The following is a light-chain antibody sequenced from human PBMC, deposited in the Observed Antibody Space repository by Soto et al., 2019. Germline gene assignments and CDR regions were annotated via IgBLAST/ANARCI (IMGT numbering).Light chain of an antibody. V-gene: IGKV3-20*01. CDR1: QSVGSRS. Sequence: EIVLMQTPGTLSLSPGERATLSCRASQSVGSRSLAWYQQKPGQAPRLLLYGASSRATGVSNRFSGSGSGTDCTLTISRLEHVDFVVYYCQQYSSSQKTFGQGTDVKIK. CDR2: GAS. J-gene: IGKJ1*01. CDR3: QQYSSSQKT.